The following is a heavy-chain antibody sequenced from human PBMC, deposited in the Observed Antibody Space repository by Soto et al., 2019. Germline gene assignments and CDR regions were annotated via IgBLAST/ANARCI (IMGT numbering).Heavy chain of an antibody. CDR2: ISSGST. D-gene: IGHD1-26*01. Sequence: TSETLSLTCAGYGVSSISWYCRCIRHSPLKWLEWIGEISSGSTNYNPSLESRVTISEDMSKNQFSLKLTSVTAADTAIYYCARGPYSRGVGATNPSNWGQGTQVTVSS. CDR3: ARGPYSRGVGATNPSN. J-gene: IGHJ4*02. CDR1: GVSSISWY. V-gene: IGHV4-34*01.